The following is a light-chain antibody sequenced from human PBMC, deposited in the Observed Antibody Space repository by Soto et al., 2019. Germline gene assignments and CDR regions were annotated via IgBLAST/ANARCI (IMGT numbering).Light chain of an antibody. CDR2: GAS. J-gene: IGKJ1*01. CDR1: QSVSNN. Sequence: EILMTQSPATLSVSPGDRATLSWRASQSVSNNLAWYQQRPGQAPRLLIYGASTRATGIPARFSGSGSGTEFTLTISSLQSEDFAVYYCQQYNDWPPWTFGQGTKVDIK. CDR3: QQYNDWPPWT. V-gene: IGKV3-15*01.